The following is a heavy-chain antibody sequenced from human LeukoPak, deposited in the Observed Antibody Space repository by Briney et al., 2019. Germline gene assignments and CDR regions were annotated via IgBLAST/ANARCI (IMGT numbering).Heavy chain of an antibody. D-gene: IGHD6-13*01. Sequence: GASVKVSCTASGYTFTSYGISWVRQAPGQGLEWMGWISAYNGNTNYAQKLQGRVTMTTDTSTSTAYMDLRSLRSDDTAVYYCARVLIAAAGTDAFDIWGQGTMVTVSS. CDR1: GYTFTSYG. CDR3: ARVLIAAAGTDAFDI. J-gene: IGHJ3*02. CDR2: ISAYNGNT. V-gene: IGHV1-18*01.